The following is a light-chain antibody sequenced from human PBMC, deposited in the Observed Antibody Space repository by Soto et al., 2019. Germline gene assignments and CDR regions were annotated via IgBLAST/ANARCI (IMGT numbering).Light chain of an antibody. Sequence: EIVLTQSPATLSLSPGERATLSCRASQSISIYLAWYQQKPGQAPRLLIYDVFNRATGIPARFSGSGSGTDFTLTISSLEPEDFAVYYCQQRSNWPPEITFGQGTLLEIK. CDR3: QQRSNWPPEIT. J-gene: IGKJ5*01. CDR2: DVF. V-gene: IGKV3-11*01. CDR1: QSISIY.